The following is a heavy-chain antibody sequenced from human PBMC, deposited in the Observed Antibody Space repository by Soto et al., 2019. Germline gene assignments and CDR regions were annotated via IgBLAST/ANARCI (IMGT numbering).Heavy chain of an antibody. Sequence: QVQLVQSGPEVKKPGSSVKVSCKASGYNFIDYGINWVRQAPGQGLEYLGWISAYTGNTNFAQSLQGRVTLTTDSATNTAYLDLRSLRTDDTAVYYCARDLNPYFYSSAPKPFDPWGQGTLVTVSS. D-gene: IGHD3-10*01. CDR2: ISAYTGNT. J-gene: IGHJ5*02. V-gene: IGHV1-18*01. CDR1: GYNFIDYG. CDR3: ARDLNPYFYSSAPKPFDP.